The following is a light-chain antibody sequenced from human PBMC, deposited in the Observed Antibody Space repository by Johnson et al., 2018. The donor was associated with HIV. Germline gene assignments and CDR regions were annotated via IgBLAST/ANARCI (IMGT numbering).Light chain of an antibody. CDR1: SSNIGNNY. CDR3: GTWDSSLSRI. CDR2: ENN. V-gene: IGLV1-51*02. J-gene: IGLJ1*01. Sequence: QSVLTQPPSVSAAPGQKVTISCSGSSSNIGNNYVSWYQQLPGTAPKLLIYENNKRPSGIPDRFSGSKSGTSATLGITGLQTGDEADYYCGTWDSSLSRIFGTGTKVTVI.